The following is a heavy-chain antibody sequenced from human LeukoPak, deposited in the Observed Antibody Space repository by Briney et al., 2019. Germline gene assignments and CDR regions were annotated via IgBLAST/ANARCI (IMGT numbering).Heavy chain of an antibody. Sequence: GRSLRLSCAASGFTFGDYAMHWVRQAPGKGLEWVAGISWNSGSIGYADSVKGRFTISRDNAKNSLYLQMNSLRAEDTALYYCAVLGDCYDSSGYYPPGGDAFDIWGQRTMVTVSS. V-gene: IGHV3-9*01. J-gene: IGHJ3*02. CDR2: ISWNSGSI. CDR3: AVLGDCYDSSGYYPPGGDAFDI. D-gene: IGHD3-22*01. CDR1: GFTFGDYA.